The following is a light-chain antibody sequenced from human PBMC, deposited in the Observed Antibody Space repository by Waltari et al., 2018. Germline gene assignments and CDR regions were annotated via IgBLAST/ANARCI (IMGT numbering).Light chain of an antibody. CDR1: DIGSKI. J-gene: IGLJ1*01. CDR3: HMWDGTTDHYV. CDR2: DDS. Sequence: SYVLSQPPSVSVAPGQTATITCGGSDIGSKIVHWYQHKAGQAPVLVVYDDSGRPSGIPERFSGSNSGNPATLTISRVEAGDEADYYCHMWDGTTDHYVFGTGTKVTVL. V-gene: IGLV3-21*02.